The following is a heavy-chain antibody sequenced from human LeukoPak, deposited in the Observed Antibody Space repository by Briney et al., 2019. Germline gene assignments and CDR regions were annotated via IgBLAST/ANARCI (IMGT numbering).Heavy chain of an antibody. V-gene: IGHV1-2*06. CDR2: ITPNSGDT. CDR1: GYTFIGYY. J-gene: IGHJ4*02. D-gene: IGHD2-2*01. Sequence: ASVKVSCKASGYTFIGYYIHWVRQAPGQGLEWMGRITPNSGDTNYAQKFQGRVTMTRDTSISTAYMELSRLRSDDTAVYYCARDYCSSTSCLFDYWGQGTLVTVSS. CDR3: ARDYCSSTSCLFDY.